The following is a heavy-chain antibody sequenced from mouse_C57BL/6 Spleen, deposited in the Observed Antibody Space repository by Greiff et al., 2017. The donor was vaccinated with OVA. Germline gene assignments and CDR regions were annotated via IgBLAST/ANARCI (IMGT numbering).Heavy chain of an antibody. J-gene: IGHJ4*01. CDR1: GFTFSDYY. CDR2: ISNGGGST. Sequence: EVQLVESGGGLVQPGGSLKLSCAASGFTFSDYYMYWVRQTPEKRLEWVAYISNGGGSTYYPDTVKGRFTISRDNAKNTLYLQMSRLKSEDTAMYYCARLGYDYDGSLDYWGQGTSVTVSS. V-gene: IGHV5-12*01. CDR3: ARLGYDYDGSLDY. D-gene: IGHD2-4*01.